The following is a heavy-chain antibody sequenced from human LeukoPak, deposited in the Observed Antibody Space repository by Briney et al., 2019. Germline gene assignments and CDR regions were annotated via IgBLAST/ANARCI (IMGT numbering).Heavy chain of an antibody. Sequence: HGESLKISCKGSGYSFTSYWIGWVRQMPGKGLEWMGIIYPGDSDTRYSPSFQGQVTISADKSISTAYLQWSSLKASDTAMYYCARGEYYYDSSGYRSDDAFDIWGQGTMVTVSS. CDR1: GYSFTSYW. D-gene: IGHD3-22*01. CDR3: ARGEYYYDSSGYRSDDAFDI. V-gene: IGHV5-51*01. CDR2: IYPGDSDT. J-gene: IGHJ3*02.